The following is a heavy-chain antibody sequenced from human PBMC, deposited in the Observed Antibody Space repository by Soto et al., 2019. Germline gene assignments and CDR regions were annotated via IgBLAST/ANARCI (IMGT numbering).Heavy chain of an antibody. D-gene: IGHD2-2*01. V-gene: IGHV4-61*08. J-gene: IGHJ5*02. CDR2: VYSGGST. CDR1: GVSVSSGGYF. Sequence: QVQLQESGPGLVTPSETLSLTCSVSGVSVSSGGYFWSWVRQPPGKGLEYIGYVYSGGSTHYNPSLESRVTMSMDTSKNQFSLRLTSVTAADTAVYYCAGVPPMVGYTFTYASWGRGTLVTVSS. CDR3: AGVPPMVGYTFTYAS.